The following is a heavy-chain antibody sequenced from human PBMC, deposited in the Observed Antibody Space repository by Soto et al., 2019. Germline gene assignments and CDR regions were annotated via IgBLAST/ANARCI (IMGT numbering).Heavy chain of an antibody. CDR1: GGTFSSYA. CDR3: ARDRGPSSGYYPYWFDP. V-gene: IGHV1-69*12. Sequence: QVQLVQSGAEVKKPGSSVKVSCKASGGTFSSYAITWVRQAPGQGLEWMGGIIPIFGTANYAQKFQGRVTIAEDESTSTAYVELSSLRSEDTAVYYCARDRGPSSGYYPYWFDPWGQGTLVTVSS. D-gene: IGHD3-22*01. J-gene: IGHJ5*02. CDR2: IIPIFGTA.